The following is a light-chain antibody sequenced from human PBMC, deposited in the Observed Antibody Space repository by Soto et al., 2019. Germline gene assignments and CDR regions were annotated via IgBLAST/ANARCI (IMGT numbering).Light chain of an antibody. J-gene: IGLJ1*01. CDR3: SSYTSSSTYV. CDR1: SSDVGGYDY. V-gene: IGLV2-14*01. CDR2: DVS. Sequence: QSVLTQPASVSGSPGQSIAISCTGTSSDVGGYDYVSWYQQHPGKAPKVMIYDVSNRPSGVSNRFSGSKSDNTASLTISGLQAEDEADYYCSSYTSSSTYVFGTGTKVTVL.